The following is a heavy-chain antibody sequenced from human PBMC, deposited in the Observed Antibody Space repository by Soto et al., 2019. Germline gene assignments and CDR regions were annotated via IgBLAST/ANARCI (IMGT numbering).Heavy chain of an antibody. Sequence: QVQLQESGPGLVKPSQTLSLTCTVSGGSISSGDYYWSWIRQHPGKGLEWIGYIYYSGSTYYNPYLKSRVTISVDTSKNQFSLKLSSVTAADTAVYYCATYGSWSYKPTTFDYWGQGTLVTVSS. CDR3: ATYGSWSYKPTTFDY. CDR2: IYYSGST. D-gene: IGHD3-10*01. V-gene: IGHV4-31*03. J-gene: IGHJ4*02. CDR1: GGSISSGDYY.